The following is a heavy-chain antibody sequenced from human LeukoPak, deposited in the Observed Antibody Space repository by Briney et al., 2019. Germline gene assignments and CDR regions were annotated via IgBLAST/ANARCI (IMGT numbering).Heavy chain of an antibody. CDR1: GGTFSSYA. D-gene: IGHD2-2*01. Sequence: GASVTVSCKASGGTFSSYAISWVRQAPGQGLEWMGRIIPILGIANYAQKFQGRVTITADKSTSTAYMELSSLRSEDTAVYFCARDHVPATAADWGQGTLVTVSS. CDR3: ARDHVPATAAD. J-gene: IGHJ4*02. CDR2: IIPILGIA. V-gene: IGHV1-69*04.